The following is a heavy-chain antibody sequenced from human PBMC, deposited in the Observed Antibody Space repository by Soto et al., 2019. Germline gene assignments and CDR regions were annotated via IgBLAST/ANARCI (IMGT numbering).Heavy chain of an antibody. D-gene: IGHD2-2*01. J-gene: IGHJ6*01. Sequence: SVKVSFKASGYTFTGYAISWVRQAPGQGLEWMGGIIPIFGTANYAQKFQGRVTITADESTSTAYMELSSLRSEDTAVYYCARHVPAAGYYYGMDVWGQGTTVTVSS. V-gene: IGHV1-69*13. CDR3: ARHVPAAGYYYGMDV. CDR1: GYTFTGYA. CDR2: IIPIFGTA.